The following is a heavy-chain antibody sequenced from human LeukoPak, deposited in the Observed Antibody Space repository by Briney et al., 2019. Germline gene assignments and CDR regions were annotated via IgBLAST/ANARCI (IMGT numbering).Heavy chain of an antibody. CDR2: IYSGGST. D-gene: IGHD3-16*01. CDR1: GFTVSSNY. J-gene: IGHJ5*02. Sequence: GGSLRLSCAASGFTVSSNYMSWVRQAPGKGLEWASVIYSGGSTYYADSVKGRFTISRDNSKNTLYLQMNSLRAEDTAVYYCARDGGVRSFDPWGQGTLVTVSS. V-gene: IGHV3-53*01. CDR3: ARDGGVRSFDP.